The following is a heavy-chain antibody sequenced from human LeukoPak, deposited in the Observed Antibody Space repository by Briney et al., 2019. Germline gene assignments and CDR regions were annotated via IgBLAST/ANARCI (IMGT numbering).Heavy chain of an antibody. CDR3: ARDGGSYAPDY. D-gene: IGHD1-26*01. J-gene: IGHJ4*02. V-gene: IGHV3-11*01. Sequence: DSVKGRFTISRDNAKNSLHLQMNSLRAEDTAVYYRARDGGSYAPDYWGQGTLVTVSS.